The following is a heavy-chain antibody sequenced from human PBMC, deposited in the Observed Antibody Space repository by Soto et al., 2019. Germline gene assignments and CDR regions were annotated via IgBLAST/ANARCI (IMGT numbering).Heavy chain of an antibody. D-gene: IGHD3-3*01. CDR1: GFTFSGSA. CDR3: TRPPALYYDFWSDNYYMDV. Sequence: EVQLVESGGGLVQPGGSLKLSCAASGFTFSGSAMHWVRQASGKGLEWVGRIRSKANSYATAYAASVKGRFTISRDDSKNTAYLQMNSLKTEDTAVYYCTRPPALYYDFWSDNYYMDVWGKGTTVTVSS. V-gene: IGHV3-73*01. J-gene: IGHJ6*03. CDR2: IRSKANSYAT.